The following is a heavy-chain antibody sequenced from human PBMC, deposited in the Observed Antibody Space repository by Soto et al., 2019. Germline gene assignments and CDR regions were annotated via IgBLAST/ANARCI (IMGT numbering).Heavy chain of an antibody. CDR2: ISYDGSNK. Sequence: GGSLRLSCAASGFTFSSYGMHWVRQAPGKGLEWVAVISYDGSNKYYADSVKGRFTISRDNSKNTLYLQMNSLRAEDTAVYYCAKDSGYFNYYFDYWGQGTLVTVSS. J-gene: IGHJ4*02. D-gene: IGHD5-12*01. V-gene: IGHV3-30*18. CDR1: GFTFSSYG. CDR3: AKDSGYFNYYFDY.